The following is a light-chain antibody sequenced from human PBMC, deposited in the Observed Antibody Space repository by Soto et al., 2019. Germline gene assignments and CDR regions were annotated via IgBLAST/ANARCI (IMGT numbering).Light chain of an antibody. J-gene: IGKJ1*01. CDR3: HHSYNTPRP. V-gene: IGKV1-39*01. CDR1: QTISNF. CDR2: GAS. Sequence: DIEMTQSPSARSATVGDRVTVTCRASQTISNFLNWYQHTPGKAHKLLIYGASNLQSGVPSRFSGSGSGTDFTLTISSLQPEDCATYFCHHSYNTPRPFGQGTKVDIK.